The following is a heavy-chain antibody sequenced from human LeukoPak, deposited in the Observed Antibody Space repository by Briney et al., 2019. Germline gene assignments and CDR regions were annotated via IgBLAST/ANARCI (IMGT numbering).Heavy chain of an antibody. CDR2: ITGSGDST. Sequence: GGSLRLSCAASGFTFSSHGMNWVRQAPGKGLEWVSAITGSGDSTYYADYAKGRFTISRDDSKNTLYLQMNSLRAEDTAVYYCAKKRNYDILTGPDYWGQGTLVTVSS. CDR1: GFTFSSHG. CDR3: AKKRNYDILTGPDY. V-gene: IGHV3-23*01. J-gene: IGHJ4*02. D-gene: IGHD3-9*01.